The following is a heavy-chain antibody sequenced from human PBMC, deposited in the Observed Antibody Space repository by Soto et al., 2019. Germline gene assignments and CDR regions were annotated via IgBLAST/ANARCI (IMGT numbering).Heavy chain of an antibody. CDR1: GFTFSSYA. CDR2: ISGSGGST. Sequence: GGSLRLSCAASGFTFSSYAMSWVRQAPGKGLGWVSAISGSGGSTYYADSVKGRFTISRDNSKNTLYLQMNSLRAEDTAVYYCAKDGDYYYGSGSKFDYWGQGTLVTVSS. D-gene: IGHD3-10*01. CDR3: AKDGDYYYGSGSKFDY. J-gene: IGHJ4*02. V-gene: IGHV3-23*01.